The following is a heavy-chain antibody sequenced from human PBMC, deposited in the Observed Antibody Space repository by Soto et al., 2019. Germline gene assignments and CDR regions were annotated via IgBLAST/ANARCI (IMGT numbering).Heavy chain of an antibody. CDR3: ARDTGYTFGSLNY. J-gene: IGHJ4*02. CDR1: GYTFTDYA. Sequence: HVELVQSGADVKKPGASVTISCKASGYTFTDYALHWVRQAPGQRLEWMGWMNAGVGNTLYVKKFHGRHTITRHISASTAYMALNSLKSDDTAIYYCARDTGYTFGSLNYWGPGTLVTVSS. CDR2: MNAGVGNT. D-gene: IGHD5-18*01. V-gene: IGHV1-3*01.